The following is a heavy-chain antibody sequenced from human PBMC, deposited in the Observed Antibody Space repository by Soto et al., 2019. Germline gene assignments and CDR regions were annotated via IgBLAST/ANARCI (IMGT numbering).Heavy chain of an antibody. CDR1: GFTFSSYA. Sequence: QVQLVESGGGVVQPGRSLRLSCAASGFTFSSYAMHWVRQAPGKGLEWVAVISYDGSNRYYADSVKGRFTISRDNSKNTLYLQMSSLRAEDTAVYYCARNSLDYGDYPYNWFDPWGQGTLVTVFS. CDR2: ISYDGSNR. V-gene: IGHV3-30-3*01. D-gene: IGHD4-17*01. J-gene: IGHJ5*02. CDR3: ARNSLDYGDYPYNWFDP.